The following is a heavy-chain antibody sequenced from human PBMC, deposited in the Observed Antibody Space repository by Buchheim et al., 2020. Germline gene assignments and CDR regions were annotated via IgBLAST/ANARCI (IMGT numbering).Heavy chain of an antibody. CDR1: GFTFSSYW. V-gene: IGHV3-7*01. CDR2: IKQDGSEK. J-gene: IGHJ6*02. D-gene: IGHD5-24*01. CDR3: ARVRDGYNWREFNYYYGMDV. Sequence: EVQLVESGGGLVQPGGSLRLSCAASGFTFSSYWMSWVRQAPGKGLEWVANIKQDGSEKYYVDSVKGRFTISRDNAKNSLYLQMNSLGAEDTAVYYCARVRDGYNWREFNYYYGMDVWGQGTT.